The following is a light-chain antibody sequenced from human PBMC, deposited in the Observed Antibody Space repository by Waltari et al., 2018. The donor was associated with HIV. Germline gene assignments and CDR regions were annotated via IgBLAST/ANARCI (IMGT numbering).Light chain of an antibody. J-gene: IGLJ2*01. Sequence: QSALTQPASVSGSPGQSITISCTGTRSDVGGYNYVSWYQQHPGKAPKLMIYDVSKRPSGVSNRFSGSKSGNTASLTISGLQAEDETDYYCSSYTSSSTVVFGGGTKVTVL. CDR2: DVS. V-gene: IGLV2-14*03. CDR3: SSYTSSSTVV. CDR1: RSDVGGYNY.